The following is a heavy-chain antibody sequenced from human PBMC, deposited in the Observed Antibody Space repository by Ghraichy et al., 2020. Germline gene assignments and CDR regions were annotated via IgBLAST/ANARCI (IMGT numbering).Heavy chain of an antibody. V-gene: IGHV3-15*01. CDR2: IKSKTDGGTI. CDR3: TTGRGSYYD. Sequence: LSLTCAASGFTFSNAWMSWVRQAPGKGLEWVGRIKSKTDGGTIDNAASVKGRFTISRDDSKNTLYLQMNSLKTEDTAVYYCTTGRGSYYDWGQGTLVTVSS. CDR1: GFTFSNAW. D-gene: IGHD1-26*01. J-gene: IGHJ4*02.